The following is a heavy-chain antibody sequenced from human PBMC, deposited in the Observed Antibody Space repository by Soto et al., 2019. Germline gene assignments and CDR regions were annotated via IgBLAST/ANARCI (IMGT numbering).Heavy chain of an antibody. Sequence: ASVKVSCKASGYTFTSYGISWVQQAPGQGNEKKGWISAYNGNTNYAQKLQGRVTMTTDTSTSTAYVELRSLRSDDTAVYYCARERIYDYIWGSYRLDAFDIWGQGTMVTVSS. CDR1: GYTFTSYG. V-gene: IGHV1-18*01. J-gene: IGHJ3*02. D-gene: IGHD3-16*02. CDR3: ARERIYDYIWGSYRLDAFDI. CDR2: ISAYNGNT.